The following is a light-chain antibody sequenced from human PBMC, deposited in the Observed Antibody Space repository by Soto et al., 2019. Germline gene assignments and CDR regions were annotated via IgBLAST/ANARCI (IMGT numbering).Light chain of an antibody. Sequence: QSALTQPPSVSGSPGLSVTISCTGSSSDIGSYTRVSWYQQPPASAPKLLIYEVTRRASGAPDRFSGSASGNTASLTISGVQDEDEADYYCISYTSFDTVIFGGWTKLTVL. V-gene: IGLV2-18*02. J-gene: IGLJ2*01. CDR3: ISYTSFDTVI. CDR2: EVT. CDR1: SSDIGSYTR.